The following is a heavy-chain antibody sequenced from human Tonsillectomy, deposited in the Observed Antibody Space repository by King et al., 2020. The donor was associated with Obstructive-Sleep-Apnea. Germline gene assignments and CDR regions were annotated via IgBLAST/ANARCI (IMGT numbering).Heavy chain of an antibody. CDR2: IYYSGST. J-gene: IGHJ4*02. Sequence: VQLQESGPGLVKPSQTLSLTCTVSGGSISSGDYYWSWIRQPPGKGLEWIGYIYYSGSTYYNPSLKSRVTISIDTSKNQFSLKLSSVTAADTAVYYCARDQMARGVPFDYWGQGTLVTVSS. CDR3: ARDQMARGVPFDY. CDR1: GGSISSGDYY. D-gene: IGHD3-10*01. V-gene: IGHV4-30-4*01.